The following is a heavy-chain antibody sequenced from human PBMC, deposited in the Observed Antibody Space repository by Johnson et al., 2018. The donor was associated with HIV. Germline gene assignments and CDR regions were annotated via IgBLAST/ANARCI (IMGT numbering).Heavy chain of an antibody. Sequence: VQLVESGGGVVRPWGSLRLSCAASGFSFDDYGMSWVRQAPGKGLEWVSGINWNGGSTGYADSVKGRCTISRDNDKNSIYLQMNSLRAEDTAVYYCAKLTAYDSSGYYYAPLGDDAFDIWGQGTMVTVSS. CDR2: INWNGGST. D-gene: IGHD3-22*01. CDR3: AKLTAYDSSGYYYAPLGDDAFDI. CDR1: GFSFDDYG. V-gene: IGHV3-20*04. J-gene: IGHJ3*02.